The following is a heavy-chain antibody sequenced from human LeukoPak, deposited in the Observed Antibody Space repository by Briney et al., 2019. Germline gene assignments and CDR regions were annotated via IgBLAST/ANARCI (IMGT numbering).Heavy chain of an antibody. D-gene: IGHD3-22*01. CDR3: AREHFDSSGYLD. V-gene: IGHV3-33*01. CDR2: IWYDGSNK. J-gene: IGHJ4*02. Sequence: GRSLRLSCAASGFTFSSYGMHWVRQAPGKGLEWVAVIWYDGSNKYYADSVKGRFTISRDNSKNTLYLQMNSLRAEDTAVYCCAREHFDSSGYLDWGQGTLVTVSS. CDR1: GFTFSSYG.